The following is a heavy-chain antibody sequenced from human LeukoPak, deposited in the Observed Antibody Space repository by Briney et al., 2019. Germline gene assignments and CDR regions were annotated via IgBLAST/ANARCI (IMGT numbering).Heavy chain of an antibody. CDR1: GYTFTGYY. J-gene: IGHJ6*04. CDR3: ARERDSGSYADV. D-gene: IGHD1-26*01. V-gene: IGHV1-2*02. CDR2: INPNSGGT. Sequence: ASVKVSCKASGYTFTGYYMHWVRQAPGQGLEWMGWINPNSGGTNYAQKLQGRVTMTTDTSTSTAYMELRSLRSDDTAVYYCARERDSGSYADVWGKGTTVTVSS.